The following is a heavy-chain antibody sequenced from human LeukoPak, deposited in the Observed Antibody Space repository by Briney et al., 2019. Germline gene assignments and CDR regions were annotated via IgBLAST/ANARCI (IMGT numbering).Heavy chain of an antibody. Sequence: GGSLRLSCAASGFTFSSYRMNWVRPAPGKGLEWVAHIKEDGSDKYHVDSVKGRFTISRDNAKNSLYLQMNSLRAEDTAVYYCARELNWDADHWGQGTLVTVSS. D-gene: IGHD1-1*01. CDR3: ARELNWDADH. CDR2: IKEDGSDK. CDR1: GFTFSSYR. V-gene: IGHV3-7*04. J-gene: IGHJ4*02.